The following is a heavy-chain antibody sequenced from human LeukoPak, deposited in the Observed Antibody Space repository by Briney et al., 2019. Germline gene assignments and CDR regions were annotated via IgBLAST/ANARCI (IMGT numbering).Heavy chain of an antibody. D-gene: IGHD6-13*01. CDR1: GFTFSTYG. CDR2: IRYDGNNK. V-gene: IGHV3-33*01. J-gene: IGHJ4*02. Sequence: PGRSLRLSCAASGFTFSTYGMHWVRQALGKGLEWVAVIRYDGNNKFYVDSVRGRFTISRDNSKNTLFLQMNSLRAEDTAVYYCAIHSSSWYEGYFDYWGQGTLVTVSS. CDR3: AIHSSSWYEGYFDY.